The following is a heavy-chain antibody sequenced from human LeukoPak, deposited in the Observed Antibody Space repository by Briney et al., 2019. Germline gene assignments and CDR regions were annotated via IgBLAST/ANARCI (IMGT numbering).Heavy chain of an antibody. J-gene: IGHJ4*02. D-gene: IGHD6-19*01. Sequence: GGSLRLSCAASGFTFSSYVMHWVRQAPGQGLEWVAVIWSDGSNKYYADSVKGRFTISRDNSKNTLFLQMNTLRAEDTAVYYCARAPVAASYYFDYWGQGTLVTVSS. CDR1: GFTFSSYV. V-gene: IGHV3-33*01. CDR3: ARAPVAASYYFDY. CDR2: IWSDGSNK.